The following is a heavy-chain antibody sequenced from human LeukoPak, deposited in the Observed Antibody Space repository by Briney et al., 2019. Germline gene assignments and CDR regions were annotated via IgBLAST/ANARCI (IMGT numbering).Heavy chain of an antibody. CDR1: GGSISSSSYY. J-gene: IGHJ4*02. CDR3: ARQKVTYCSSTSCYINYFDY. Sequence: PSETLSLTCTLSGGSISSSSYYWGWIRHPPGKGLEWIGSIYYSGSTYYNLSLKSRVTISVDTPKNQFSLKLSSVTAADTAVYYCARQKVTYCSSTSCYINYFDYWGQGTLVTVSS. D-gene: IGHD2-2*02. V-gene: IGHV4-39*01. CDR2: IYYSGST.